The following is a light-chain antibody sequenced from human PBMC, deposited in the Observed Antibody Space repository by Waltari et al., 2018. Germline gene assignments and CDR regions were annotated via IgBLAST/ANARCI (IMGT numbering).Light chain of an antibody. V-gene: IGKV1-5*03. CDR3: QQYNSYPWT. Sequence: DIQMTQSPSTLSASVGDRVPLTCRASQSISNWLAWYQQKAGKAPKTLIYKASSLESDVPSRFSGSGSGTEFTLTISSLQPDDFATYYCQQYNSYPWTFGQGTKVEIK. CDR1: QSISNW. CDR2: KAS. J-gene: IGKJ1*01.